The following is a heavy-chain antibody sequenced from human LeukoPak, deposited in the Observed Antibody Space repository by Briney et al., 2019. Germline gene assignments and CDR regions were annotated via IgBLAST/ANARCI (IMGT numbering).Heavy chain of an antibody. CDR2: IYYSGST. D-gene: IGHD2-21*02. J-gene: IGHJ4*02. Sequence: SETLSLTCTVSGGSISSYYWSWIRQPPGKGLEWIGYIYYSGSTNYNPSLKSRVTISVDTSKNQFSLKLSSVTAADTAVYYCARAYCGGDCYLFDYWGQGTLVTVSS. CDR3: ARAYCGGDCYLFDY. CDR1: GGSISSYY. V-gene: IGHV4-59*01.